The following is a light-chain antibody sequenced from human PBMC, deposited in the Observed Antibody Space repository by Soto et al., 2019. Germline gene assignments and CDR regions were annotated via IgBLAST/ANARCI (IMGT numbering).Light chain of an antibody. V-gene: IGKV3-15*01. CDR3: QQYNNWPALYT. CDR1: QSVSSN. CDR2: GAS. Sequence: EIVMTQSPATLSVSPGERATLSCRASQSVSSNFAWYQQKPGQAPRLLIYGASTRATGIPARLSGSGSGTGFTLTISSLQSEDFAVYYCQQYNNWPALYTFGQGTKLEIK. J-gene: IGKJ2*01.